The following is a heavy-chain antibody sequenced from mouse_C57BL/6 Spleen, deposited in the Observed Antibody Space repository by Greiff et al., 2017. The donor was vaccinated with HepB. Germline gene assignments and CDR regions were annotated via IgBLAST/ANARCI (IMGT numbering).Heavy chain of an antibody. J-gene: IGHJ2*01. Sequence: VQLQQSGAELARPGASVKMSCKASGYTFTSYTMHWVKQRPGQGLEWIGYINPSSGYTKYNQKFKDKATLTADKSSSTAYMQLSSLTSEDSAVYYCARGLLITTVVAPFDYWGQGTTLTVSS. CDR2: INPSSGYT. V-gene: IGHV1-4*01. D-gene: IGHD1-1*01. CDR3: ARGLLITTVVAPFDY. CDR1: GYTFTSYT.